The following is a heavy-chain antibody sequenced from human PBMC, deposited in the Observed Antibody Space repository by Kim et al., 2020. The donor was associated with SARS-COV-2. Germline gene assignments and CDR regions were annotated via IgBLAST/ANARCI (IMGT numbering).Heavy chain of an antibody. CDR2: ST. J-gene: IGHJ4*02. D-gene: IGHD4-17*01. Sequence: STDYADAVKGRFTISRDNSKNTLYLQMNSLRAEDTAVYYCARSYGDYYLDYWGQGTLVTVSS. CDR3: ARSYGDYYLDY. V-gene: IGHV3-66*01.